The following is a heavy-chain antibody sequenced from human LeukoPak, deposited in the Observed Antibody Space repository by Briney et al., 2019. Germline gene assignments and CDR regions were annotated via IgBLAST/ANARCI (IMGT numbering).Heavy chain of an antibody. J-gene: IGHJ4*02. Sequence: SQTLSLTCAVSGGSISSGGYSWSWIRQPPGKGLEWIGYIYHSGSTYYNPSLKSRVTISVDRSKNQFSLKLSSVTAADTAVYYCARGKSDYFDYWGQGALVTVSS. CDR2: IYHSGST. V-gene: IGHV4-30-2*01. CDR3: ARGKSDYFDY. CDR1: GGSISSGGYS.